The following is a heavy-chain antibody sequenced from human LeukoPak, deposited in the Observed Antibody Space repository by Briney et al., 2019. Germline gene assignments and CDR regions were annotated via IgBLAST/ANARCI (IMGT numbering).Heavy chain of an antibody. CDR3: ARDRSRGLLDAFDI. CDR2: ISGSGGST. CDR1: GFTFSSYA. J-gene: IGHJ3*02. D-gene: IGHD3-10*01. Sequence: GGSLRLSCAASGFTFSSYAMSWVRQAPGKGLEWVSAISGSGGSTYYADSVKGRFTISRDNAKNSLYLQMNSLRAEDTAVYYCARDRSRGLLDAFDIWGQGTMVTVSS. V-gene: IGHV3-23*01.